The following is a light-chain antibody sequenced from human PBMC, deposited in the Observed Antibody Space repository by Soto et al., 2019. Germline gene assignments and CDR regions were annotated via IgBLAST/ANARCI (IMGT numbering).Light chain of an antibody. V-gene: IGKV1-39*01. Sequence: DTQMTQSPSSLSASVGDRISITCRASQTVSTFLNWYQQKPGKAPTLLISATSTLQSGVPSRFSGSGSGTDFTLTISSLQPEDFATYYCHQSYSTPQTFGQGTKVDIK. CDR3: HQSYSTPQT. J-gene: IGKJ1*01. CDR1: QTVSTF. CDR2: ATS.